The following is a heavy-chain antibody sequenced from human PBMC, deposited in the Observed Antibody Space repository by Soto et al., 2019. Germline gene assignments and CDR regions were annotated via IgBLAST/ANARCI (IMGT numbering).Heavy chain of an antibody. CDR2: ISYSSSYI. CDR1: GFTFSSYS. D-gene: IGHD6-19*01. V-gene: IGHV3-21*01. J-gene: IGHJ5*02. Sequence: EVQLVESGGGLVKPGGSLRLSCAASGFTFSSYSMNWARQAPGKGLEWVSYISYSSSYIYYAESVKGRFTISRDNGKNPLYLQMNSLRDGDTAVYYCAASSGWPWGQGTLVTVSS. CDR3: AASSGWP.